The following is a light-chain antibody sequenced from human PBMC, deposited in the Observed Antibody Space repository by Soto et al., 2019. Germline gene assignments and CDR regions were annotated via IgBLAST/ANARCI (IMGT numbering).Light chain of an antibody. J-gene: IGKJ4*01. Sequence: EMVLTQSPGTLSFAPGDRATLACRVRQSVSSSYLAWYHQKPGQAPRLLIYGTSSRATGIPDRYSGSGSGTDFSLTISRLEPEDFSVYYCPQYGSSPPLTFGGGTKVEIK. CDR2: GTS. CDR1: QSVSSSY. CDR3: PQYGSSPPLT. V-gene: IGKV3-20*01.